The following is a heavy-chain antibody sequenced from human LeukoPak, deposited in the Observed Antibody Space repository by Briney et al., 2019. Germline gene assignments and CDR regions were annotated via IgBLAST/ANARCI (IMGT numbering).Heavy chain of an antibody. CDR1: GVSISSSNSY. J-gene: IGHJ4*02. CDR3: ARQTGSGLFILP. CDR2: IYYSGNT. V-gene: IGHV4-39*01. D-gene: IGHD3/OR15-3a*01. Sequence: AAETLSLTCTVSGVSISSSNSYWGWIRQPPGKGLEWIGSIYYSGNTYYNASLKSQVSISIDTSKNQFSLRLTSVTAADTAVYYCARQTGSGLFILPGGQGTLVTVSS.